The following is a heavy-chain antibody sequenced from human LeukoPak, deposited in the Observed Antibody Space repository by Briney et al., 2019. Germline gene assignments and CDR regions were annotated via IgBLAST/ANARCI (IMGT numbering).Heavy chain of an antibody. V-gene: IGHV1-69*13. CDR1: GGPFSSYA. CDR3: ARLTIGDYGDRESGFDY. D-gene: IGHD4-17*01. Sequence: GASVKVSCKASGGPFSSYAISWVRQAPGQGLEWMGGIPPIVNTADYAQKFQGRATITADESTSTAYMDLSSLRSEDTAVYYCARLTIGDYGDRESGFDYWGQGTLVTVSS. CDR2: IPPIVNTA. J-gene: IGHJ4*02.